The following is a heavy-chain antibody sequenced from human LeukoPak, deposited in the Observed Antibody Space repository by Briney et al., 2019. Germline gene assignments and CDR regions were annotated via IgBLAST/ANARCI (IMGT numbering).Heavy chain of an antibody. D-gene: IGHD6-19*01. CDR1: GFTFSSYA. Sequence: GTSLRLSCAASGFTFSSYAMYWVRQAPGKGLEWVSSISSTSDYIYYADSMKGRFTISRDNAKNSLYLQMNSLRAENTAVYYCARAFIEVTGRVAYCLDFWGQGTLVSVSS. J-gene: IGHJ4*02. V-gene: IGHV3-21*01. CDR2: ISSTSDYI. CDR3: ARAFIEVTGRVAYCLDF.